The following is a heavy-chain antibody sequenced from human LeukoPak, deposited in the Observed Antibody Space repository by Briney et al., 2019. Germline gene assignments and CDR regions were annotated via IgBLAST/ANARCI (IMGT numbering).Heavy chain of an antibody. V-gene: IGHV4-34*01. CDR1: GGSFSGYY. D-gene: IGHD6-6*01. J-gene: IGHJ6*03. CDR3: ALCGSSSSGYYYYYMDV. CDR2: INHSGST. Sequence: PSETLSLTCAVYGGSFSGYYWSWIRQPPGKGLEWIGEINHSGSTNYNPSLKSRVTISVDTSKNQFSLKLSSVTAADTAVYYYALCGSSSSGYYYYYMDVWGKGTTVTVSS.